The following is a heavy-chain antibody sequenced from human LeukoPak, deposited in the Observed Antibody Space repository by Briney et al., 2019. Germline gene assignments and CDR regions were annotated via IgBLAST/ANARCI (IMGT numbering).Heavy chain of an antibody. D-gene: IGHD3-22*01. V-gene: IGHV3-23*01. CDR3: AKDPYYYDSSGYYNY. Sequence: GGSLRLSCAASGFTFSSYAMSWVRQAPGKGLEWVSAISGSGGSTYYADSVKGRFTISRDNSKNTLYLQMNSLRAEDTAVYNCAKDPYYYDSSGYYNYWGQGTLVTVSS. CDR1: GFTFSSYA. CDR2: ISGSGGST. J-gene: IGHJ4*02.